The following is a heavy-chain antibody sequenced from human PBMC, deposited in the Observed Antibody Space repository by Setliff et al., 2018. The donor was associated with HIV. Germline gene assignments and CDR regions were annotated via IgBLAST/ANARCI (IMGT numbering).Heavy chain of an antibody. Sequence: GESLKISCKGSGNSFTSYWIGWVRQMPGKGLEWMGIIYPGDSDTRYSPSFQGQVTISADKSISTAYLQWSSLKASDTAMYYCARGSYYYDSSGYYPDAFDIWGQGTMVTV. J-gene: IGHJ3*02. CDR3: ARGSYYYDSSGYYPDAFDI. CDR2: IYPGDSDT. V-gene: IGHV5-51*01. CDR1: GNSFTSYW. D-gene: IGHD3-22*01.